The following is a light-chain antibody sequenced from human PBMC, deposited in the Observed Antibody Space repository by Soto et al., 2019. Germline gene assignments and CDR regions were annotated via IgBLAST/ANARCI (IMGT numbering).Light chain of an antibody. J-gene: IGLJ1*01. Sequence: QSALTQPASVSGSPGQSITISCTGTSTDVGAYNYVSWYQHHPGKAPKLMIYDVSYRPSGVSNRFSGSKSGNTASLTISGLQAEDEADYYCSSFTSSSTLVFGTGTKVTVL. CDR3: SSFTSSSTLV. V-gene: IGLV2-14*03. CDR1: STDVGAYNY. CDR2: DVS.